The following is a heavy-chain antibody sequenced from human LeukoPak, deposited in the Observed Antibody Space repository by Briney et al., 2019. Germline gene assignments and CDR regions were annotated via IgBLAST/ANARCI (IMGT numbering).Heavy chain of an antibody. CDR1: GFTFSSYS. Sequence: PGGSLRLSCAASGFTFSSYSMNWVRQAPGKGLEWVSSISSSSSYIYYADSVKGRFTISRDNAKNPLYLQMNSLRAEDTAVYYCARDASGWRPSTGYWGQGTLVTVSS. J-gene: IGHJ4*02. V-gene: IGHV3-21*01. CDR3: ARDASGWRPSTGY. CDR2: ISSSSSYI. D-gene: IGHD6-25*01.